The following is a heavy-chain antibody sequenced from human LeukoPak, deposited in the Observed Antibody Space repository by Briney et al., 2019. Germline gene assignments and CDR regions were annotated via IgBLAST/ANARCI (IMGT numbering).Heavy chain of an antibody. CDR1: GFTFSNFV. V-gene: IGHV3-23*01. Sequence: GGSLRLSCAASGFTFSNFVMTWVPQAPGKGLEWVSVISDRGDSTHYADSVKSRFTMSRDRSKNTLYLQMNSLRGDDTAVYYCAKGRWGLTINNFDIWGQGTMVTVSS. J-gene: IGHJ3*02. CDR2: ISDRGDST. CDR3: AKGRWGLTINNFDI. D-gene: IGHD3-9*01.